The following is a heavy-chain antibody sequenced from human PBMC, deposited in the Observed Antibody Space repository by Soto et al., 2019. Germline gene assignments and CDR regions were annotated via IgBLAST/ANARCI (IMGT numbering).Heavy chain of an antibody. V-gene: IGHV3-23*01. J-gene: IGHJ4*02. D-gene: IGHD3-22*01. CDR3: AKDPLYDSSGIFDY. CDR1: GYTFGSYA. CDR2: ISGSGGST. Sequence: GSLRRSCGASGYTFGSYAMSWVRQSPGKGLEWVSAISGSGGSTYYADSVKGRFTISRDNSKNTLYLQMNSLRAEDTAVYYCAKDPLYDSSGIFDYWGQGTLVTVSS.